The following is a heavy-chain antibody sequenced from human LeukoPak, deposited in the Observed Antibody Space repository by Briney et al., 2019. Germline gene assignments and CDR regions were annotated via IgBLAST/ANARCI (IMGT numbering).Heavy chain of an antibody. CDR3: AKERDGYNKMNDY. D-gene: IGHD5-24*01. V-gene: IGHV3-30*18. CDR2: ISHDGSDK. CDR1: GFTSITFD. J-gene: IGHJ4*02. Sequence: GGSLRLSCATSGFTSITFDMHWVRQAPGKGLEWVALISHDGSDKYYADSVKGRFTISRDNSKNTLSLQMNSLRLEDTAVYYCAKERDGYNKMNDYWGQGTLVTVSS.